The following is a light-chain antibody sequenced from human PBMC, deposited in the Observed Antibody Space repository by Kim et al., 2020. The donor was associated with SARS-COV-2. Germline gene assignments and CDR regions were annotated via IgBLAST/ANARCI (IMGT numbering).Light chain of an antibody. J-gene: IGLJ2*01. CDR1: NIESKN. V-gene: IGLV3-9*01. CDR2: KDT. Sequence: SYELTQPLSMSVALGQTARIPCGGNNIESKNVHWYQQMPGQAPVLVIYKDTNRPSGIPERISASNSGNTATLTISGAQAGDEADYYCQVWDSSTVVFGGGTQLTVL. CDR3: QVWDSSTVV.